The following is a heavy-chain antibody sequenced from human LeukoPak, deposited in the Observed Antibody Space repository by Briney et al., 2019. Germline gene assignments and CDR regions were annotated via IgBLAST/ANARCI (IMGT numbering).Heavy chain of an antibody. CDR3: ARDGSLPDY. J-gene: IGHJ4*02. Sequence: PGGSLRLSCAASGFTFSSYWMHWVRQAPGKGLVWVSRIHTDASTTSYADPVKGRFTISRDNAKNTRYLQMNSLRAEDTAVYYCARDGSLPDYWGQGTLVTVSS. CDR2: IHTDASTT. V-gene: IGHV3-74*01. CDR1: GFTFSSYW.